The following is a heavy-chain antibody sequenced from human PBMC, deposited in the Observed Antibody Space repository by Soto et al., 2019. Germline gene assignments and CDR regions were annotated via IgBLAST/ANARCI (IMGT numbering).Heavy chain of an antibody. CDR2: INPNSGGT. V-gene: IGHV1-2*04. CDR3: ARDRRGIAAAGTYYGMDV. D-gene: IGHD6-13*01. Sequence: GASVKVSCKASGYSFTNYGISWVRQAPGQGLEWMGWINPNSGGTNYAQKFQGWVTMTRDTSISTAYMELSRLRSDDTAVYYCARDRRGIAAAGTYYGMDVWGQGTTVTVSS. J-gene: IGHJ6*02. CDR1: GYSFTNYG.